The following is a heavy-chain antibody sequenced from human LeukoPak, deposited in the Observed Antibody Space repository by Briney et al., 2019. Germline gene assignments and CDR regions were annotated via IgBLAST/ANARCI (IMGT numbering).Heavy chain of an antibody. V-gene: IGHV3-30*18. D-gene: IGHD3-22*01. Sequence: PGGSLRLSCAASGFTFSRHGIHWVRQAPGKGLEWVAVISYDGSNKYYADSVKGRFTISRDNSKKTLYLQMNSLRPEDTAVYYCAKDFSVYYYDSRVLDYWGQGTLVTVSS. CDR1: GFTFSRHG. CDR3: AKDFSVYYYDSRVLDY. J-gene: IGHJ4*02. CDR2: ISYDGSNK.